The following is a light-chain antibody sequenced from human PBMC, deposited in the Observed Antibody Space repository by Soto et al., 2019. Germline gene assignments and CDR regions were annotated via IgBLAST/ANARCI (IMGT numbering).Light chain of an antibody. J-gene: IGKJ2*01. CDR3: QQRSNWPPYT. Sequence: EIVLTQSPATLSLSPGEIATLSCRASQSVSSYLAWYQQKPGQAPRLLIYDASNRATGIPARLSGNGSGTDFTITISSLEPEDFAVYYCQQRSNWPPYTLGQGTKLEIK. V-gene: IGKV3-11*01. CDR2: DAS. CDR1: QSVSSY.